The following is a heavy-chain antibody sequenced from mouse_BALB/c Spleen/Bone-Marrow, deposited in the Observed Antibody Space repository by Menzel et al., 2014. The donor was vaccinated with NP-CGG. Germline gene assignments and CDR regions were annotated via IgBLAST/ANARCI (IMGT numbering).Heavy chain of an antibody. D-gene: IGHD4-1*01. CDR2: IYPGSGNS. V-gene: IGHV1-84*02. Sequence: VQRVESGPELVKPGASVKISCKASGYTFTDYYINWVKQKPGQGLEWIGWIYPGSGNSKYNEKFKGKATLTVDTSSSTAYVQLSSLTSEDSAVYFCARNWAMDYWGQGTSVTVSS. CDR3: ARNWAMDY. J-gene: IGHJ4*01. CDR1: GYTFTDYY.